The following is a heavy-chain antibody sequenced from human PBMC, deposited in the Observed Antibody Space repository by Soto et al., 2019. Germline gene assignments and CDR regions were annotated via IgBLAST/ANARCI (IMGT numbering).Heavy chain of an antibody. J-gene: IGHJ4*02. CDR1: GFTSSSYW. CDR3: ARGTPALLAY. V-gene: IGHV3-74*01. Sequence: PGGSLRLSCAASGFTSSSYWMHWVRQDPGKGLVWVSRINGDGSSISYADSVKGRFTISRDNAKNTLYLQMNSLRAEDTAVYYCARGTPALLAYWGQGTQVTVSS. D-gene: IGHD3-10*01. CDR2: INGDGSSI.